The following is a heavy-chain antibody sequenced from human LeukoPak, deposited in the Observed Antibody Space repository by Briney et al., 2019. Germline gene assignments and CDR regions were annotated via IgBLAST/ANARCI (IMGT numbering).Heavy chain of an antibody. J-gene: IGHJ4*02. CDR1: GFIFSSYA. Sequence: QTGGSLRLSCAASGFIFSSYAMSWVSPAPGKGLEWVSTISGSGGSTYYADSVKGRFTISRDNSKNTLYLQMNSLRAEDTAVYYCAKGHYGSGSDPFDYWGQGTLVTVSS. V-gene: IGHV3-23*01. CDR2: ISGSGGST. CDR3: AKGHYGSGSDPFDY. D-gene: IGHD3-10*01.